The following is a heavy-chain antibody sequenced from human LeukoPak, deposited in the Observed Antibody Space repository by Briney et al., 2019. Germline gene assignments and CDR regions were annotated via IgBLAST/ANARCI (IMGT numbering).Heavy chain of an antibody. J-gene: IGHJ3*02. Sequence: ASVKVSCKASGGTFSSYAVSWVRQAPGQGLEWMGGIIPIFGTANYAQKFQGRVTITADESTSTAYMELSSLRSEDTAVYYCARGIYGGNSDAFDIWGQGTMVTVSS. CDR2: IIPIFGTA. D-gene: IGHD4-23*01. V-gene: IGHV1-69*13. CDR3: ARGIYGGNSDAFDI. CDR1: GGTFSSYA.